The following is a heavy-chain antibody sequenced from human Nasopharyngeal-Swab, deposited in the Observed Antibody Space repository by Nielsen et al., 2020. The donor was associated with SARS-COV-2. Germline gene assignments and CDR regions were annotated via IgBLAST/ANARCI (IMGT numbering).Heavy chain of an antibody. CDR3: ARTPFPNWGDYYYVDV. CDR2: IYYSGST. V-gene: IGHV4-30-4*01. Sequence: SETLSLTCTVSGGSISSGDYYWRWIRQPPGKGLEWIGYIYYSGSTYYNPSLKSRVTISVDTSKNQFSLKLSSVTAADTAVYYCARTPFPNWGDYYYVDVWGKGTTVTVSS. D-gene: IGHD7-27*01. CDR1: GGSISSGDYY. J-gene: IGHJ6*03.